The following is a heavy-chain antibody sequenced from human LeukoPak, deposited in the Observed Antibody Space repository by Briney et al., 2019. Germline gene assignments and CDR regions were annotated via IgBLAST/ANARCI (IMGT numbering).Heavy chain of an antibody. V-gene: IGHV4-38-2*02. CDR3: ARDKGPSTVTTDGFDY. CDR2: IYHSGST. CDR1: GYSSSSGYY. Sequence: SETLSLTCTVSGYSSSSGYYWGWIRQPPGKGLEWIGSIYHSGSTYYNPSLKSRVTISVDTSKNQFSLKLSSVTAADTAVYYCARDKGPSTVTTDGFDYWGQGTLVTVSS. D-gene: IGHD4-17*01. J-gene: IGHJ4*02.